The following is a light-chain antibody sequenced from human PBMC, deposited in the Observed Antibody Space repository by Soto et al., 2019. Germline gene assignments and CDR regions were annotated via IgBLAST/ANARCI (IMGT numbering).Light chain of an antibody. CDR3: LQLNSYPYT. CDR1: QDISSY. J-gene: IGKJ2*01. Sequence: DIQLTQSPSFLSASVGDRVTITCRASQDISSYLAWYQQKPGKAPKLLIYAASTLQSGVPSRFSGSESGPEFTLTISSLQPEDFATYYCLQLNSYPYTFGQGTKLEIK. CDR2: AAS. V-gene: IGKV1-9*01.